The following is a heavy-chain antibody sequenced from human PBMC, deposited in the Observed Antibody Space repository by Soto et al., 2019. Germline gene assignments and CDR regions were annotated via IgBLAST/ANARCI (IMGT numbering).Heavy chain of an antibody. J-gene: IGHJ4*02. CDR3: ARTLYGDNVDF. Sequence: NWVRQATGQGLEWMGWMNPNSGNTGYAQKFQGRVTMTRNTSISTAYMELSSLRSGDTAVYYCARTLYGDNVDFWGQGTLVNVSS. V-gene: IGHV1-8*01. D-gene: IGHD4-17*01. CDR2: MNPNSGNT.